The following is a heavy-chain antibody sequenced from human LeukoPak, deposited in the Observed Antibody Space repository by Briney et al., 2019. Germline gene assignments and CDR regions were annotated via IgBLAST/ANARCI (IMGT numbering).Heavy chain of an antibody. Sequence: GGSLRLSCVVSGFTFYDHAMHWVRQAPGKGLEWVSSISWNSGSIGYADSVKGRFTISRDNAKNSLYLQMDSLRAEDTALYYCAKDPHFSGWSAYFDYWGQGTLVTVSS. J-gene: IGHJ4*02. CDR3: AKDPHFSGWSAYFDY. V-gene: IGHV3-9*01. CDR1: GFTFYDHA. CDR2: ISWNSGSI. D-gene: IGHD6-19*01.